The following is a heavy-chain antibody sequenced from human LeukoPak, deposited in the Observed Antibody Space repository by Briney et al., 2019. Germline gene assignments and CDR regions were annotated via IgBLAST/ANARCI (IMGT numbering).Heavy chain of an antibody. J-gene: IGHJ6*03. Sequence: GGSLRLSCGASGFTFSSFAMHWVRQAPGKGLEWVAVISYDGSEKYYADSVKGLFTISRDNSKNTLYLQVNSLRAEDTAVFYCARGTDYVWGSFRFSFHMDVWGKGTTVTVSS. D-gene: IGHD3-16*02. CDR1: GFTFSSFA. V-gene: IGHV3-30*01. CDR2: ISYDGSEK. CDR3: ARGTDYVWGSFRFSFHMDV.